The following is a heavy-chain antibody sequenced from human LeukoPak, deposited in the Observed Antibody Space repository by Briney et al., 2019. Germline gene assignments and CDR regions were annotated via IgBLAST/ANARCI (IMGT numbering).Heavy chain of an antibody. CDR3: ARDEWSGTPYYFDY. CDR1: GFTFSSYA. D-gene: IGHD3-10*01. CDR2: ISGSGGST. J-gene: IGHJ4*02. Sequence: GGSLRLSCAASGFTFSSYAMSWVRQAPGKGLEWVSAISGSGGSTYYADSVKGRFSVSRDNAKNSLYLQMNSLRAEDTAVYYCARDEWSGTPYYFDYWGQGTLVTVSS. V-gene: IGHV3-23*01.